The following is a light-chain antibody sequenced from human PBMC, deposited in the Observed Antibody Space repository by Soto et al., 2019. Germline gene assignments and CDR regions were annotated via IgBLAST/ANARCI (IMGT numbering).Light chain of an antibody. V-gene: IGKV3-15*01. CDR2: DAS. CDR3: QQYNNWPPWT. CDR1: QSVGLS. Sequence: EVVLTQSPATLSLSAGGRATLSCRASQSVGLSLAWYQQKPGQAPRLLIYDASTRATGIPARFSGSGSGTEFTLTISSLQSEDFAVYYGQQYNNWPPWTFGQGTKVEIK. J-gene: IGKJ1*01.